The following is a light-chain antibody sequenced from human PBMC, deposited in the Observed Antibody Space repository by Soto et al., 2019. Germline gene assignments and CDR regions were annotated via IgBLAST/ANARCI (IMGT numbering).Light chain of an antibody. J-gene: IGKJ1*01. CDR2: GAS. CDR1: QSVSSNF. Sequence: EIVLTQSPGTLSLSPGDRATLSCRASQSVSSNFLAWYQQKPGQAPRLLIYGASIRATGIPDRFSGSGSGTDVTLTIRRLEPEDFAMYFCHQYGSSPRTFGQGTNVEIK. CDR3: HQYGSSPRT. V-gene: IGKV3-20*01.